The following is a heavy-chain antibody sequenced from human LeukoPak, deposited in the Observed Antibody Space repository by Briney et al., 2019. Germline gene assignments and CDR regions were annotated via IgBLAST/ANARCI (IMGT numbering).Heavy chain of an antibody. CDR1: GFTVSGNY. Sequence: GGSLRLSCAASGFTVSGNYMSWVRQAPGKGLEWVSAISGSGGSTYYADSVKGRFTISRDNSKNTLYLQMNSLRAEDTAVYYCAKGHSGSYYGQGTLVTVSS. D-gene: IGHD1-26*01. CDR3: AKGHSGSY. CDR2: ISGSGGST. J-gene: IGHJ4*02. V-gene: IGHV3-23*01.